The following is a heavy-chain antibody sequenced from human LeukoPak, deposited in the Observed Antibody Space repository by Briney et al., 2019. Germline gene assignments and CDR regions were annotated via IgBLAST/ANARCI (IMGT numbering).Heavy chain of an antibody. CDR2: IYYSGST. CDR3: ARDVGATPGWFDP. CDR1: GGSISSYY. Sequence: PSQTLSLTCTVSGGSISSYYWNWIRQPPGKGLEWIACIYYSGSTNYNPSLKSRVTISVDTSKNQFSLKLSSVTAADTAVYYCARDVGATPGWFDPWGQGTLVTVSS. D-gene: IGHD1-26*01. V-gene: IGHV4-59*01. J-gene: IGHJ5*02.